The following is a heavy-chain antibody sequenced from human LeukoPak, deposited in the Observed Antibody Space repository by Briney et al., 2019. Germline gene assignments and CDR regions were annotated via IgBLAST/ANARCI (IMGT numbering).Heavy chain of an antibody. D-gene: IGHD3-22*01. CDR1: GYTFTGYY. V-gene: IGHV1-2*02. Sequence: GASVKVSCKASGYTFTGYYMHWVGQAPGQGLEWMGWINPNSGGTNYAQKFQGRVTMTRDTSISTAYMELSRLRSDDTAVYYCAREYYDSSGYYPGPLDYWGQGTLVTVSS. J-gene: IGHJ4*02. CDR2: INPNSGGT. CDR3: AREYYDSSGYYPGPLDY.